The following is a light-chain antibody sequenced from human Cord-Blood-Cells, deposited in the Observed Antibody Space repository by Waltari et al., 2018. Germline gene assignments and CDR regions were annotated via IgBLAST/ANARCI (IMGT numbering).Light chain of an antibody. J-gene: IGLJ1*01. Sequence: SYVLTQPPSVSVAPGKTARITCGGNNIGSKSVHWYQQKPGQAPVLVIYYDSDRPSGIPERFSGSNSGNTATLTISRVEAGDEADDYCQVWDSSSDHRNVFGTGTKVTVL. CDR3: QVWDSSSDHRNV. V-gene: IGLV3-21*04. CDR2: YDS. CDR1: NIGSKS.